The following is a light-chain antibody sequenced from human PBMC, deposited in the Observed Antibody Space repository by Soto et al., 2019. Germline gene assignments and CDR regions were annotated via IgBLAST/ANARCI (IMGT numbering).Light chain of an antibody. J-gene: IGKJ5*01. CDR3: QQYNNWPPRT. Sequence: IQINKPHYLLSASIGDRVTITCRSSQSISSWLAWYQQKPGTAPKILIYDAATLESGVPSRFSGSGSGTEFTLTISSLQSEDVAVYYCQQYNNWPPRTFGHGTRLDIK. CDR1: QSISSW. CDR2: DAA. V-gene: IGKV1-5*01.